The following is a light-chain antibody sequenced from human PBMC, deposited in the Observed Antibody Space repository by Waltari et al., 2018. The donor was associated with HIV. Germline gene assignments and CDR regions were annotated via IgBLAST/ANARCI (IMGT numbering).Light chain of an antibody. V-gene: IGLV1-44*01. CDR1: TSNIGGNT. J-gene: IGLJ1*01. Sequence: QSVLAQPPSASGTPGQRVTISCSGSTSNIGGNTVSWYQQLPGTAPKLLIYSNKRRPSGGPDRFSGSTSGTSASLVISGLQSEDEADYYCAAWDDSLKGGAFGPGTKVTVL. CDR3: AAWDDSLKGGA. CDR2: SNK.